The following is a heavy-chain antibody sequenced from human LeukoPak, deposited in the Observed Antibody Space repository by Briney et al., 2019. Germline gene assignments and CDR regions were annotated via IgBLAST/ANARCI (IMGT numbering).Heavy chain of an antibody. V-gene: IGHV3-15*01. CDR2: IKSKTDGGTT. J-gene: IGHJ3*01. CDR1: GFTFSDAW. CDR3: TPRPYSGSRGLV. Sequence: GGSLRLSCAASGFTFSDAWMSWVRQAPGKGLEWVGRIKSKTDGGTTDYAAPMKGRFTISRDDSKNTLYLQMNSLKTEDTAVYYCTPRPYSGSRGLVWGQGTMVTVSS. D-gene: IGHD1-26*01.